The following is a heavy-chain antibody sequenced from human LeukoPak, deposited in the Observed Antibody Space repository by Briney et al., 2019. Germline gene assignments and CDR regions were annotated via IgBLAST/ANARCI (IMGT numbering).Heavy chain of an antibody. D-gene: IGHD3-10*01. CDR3: TTVKGVMVRASIDALDI. CDR1: GFTFSNAW. Sequence: GGSLRLSCAASGFTFSNAWMSWVRQAPGKGLEWVGRIKSKTDGGTTDYAAPVKGRFTISRDDSKNTLYLQMNSLKTEDTAVYYCTTVKGVMVRASIDALDIWAKGTMFTVSS. J-gene: IGHJ3*02. V-gene: IGHV3-15*01. CDR2: IKSKTDGGTT.